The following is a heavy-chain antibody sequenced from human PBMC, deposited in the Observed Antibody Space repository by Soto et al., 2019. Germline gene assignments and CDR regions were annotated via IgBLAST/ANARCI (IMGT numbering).Heavy chain of an antibody. CDR2: INHSGST. D-gene: IGHD6-13*01. J-gene: IGHJ4*02. CDR3: ARGRQQLVNFDY. Sequence: SETLSLTCAVYGGSFSGYYWSWIRQPPGKGLEWIGEINHSGSTNYNPSLKSRVTISVDTSKNQFSLKLSSVTAADTAVYYCARGRQQLVNFDYWGQGTLVTVSS. CDR1: GGSFSGYY. V-gene: IGHV4-34*01.